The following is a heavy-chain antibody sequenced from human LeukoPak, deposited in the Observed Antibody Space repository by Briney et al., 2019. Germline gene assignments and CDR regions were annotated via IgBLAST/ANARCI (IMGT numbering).Heavy chain of an antibody. CDR1: GYTFTSYG. V-gene: IGHV1-18*01. CDR3: ARSLTLYIAVAGTVKYEMDY. J-gene: IGHJ4*02. Sequence: GASVKVSCKASGYTFTSYGISWVRQAPGQGLEWMGWISAYNDNTNYAQKLQGRVTMTTDTSTSTAYMELRSLRSDDTAVYYCARSLTLYIAVAGTVKYEMDYWGQGTLVTVSS. CDR2: ISAYNDNT. D-gene: IGHD6-19*01.